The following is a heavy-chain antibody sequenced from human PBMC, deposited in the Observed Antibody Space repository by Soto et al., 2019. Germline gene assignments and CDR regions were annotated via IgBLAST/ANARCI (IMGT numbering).Heavy chain of an antibody. Sequence: QVQLQESGPGLVKPSETLSLTCAVSGGSISISNWWSWVRQTPGKGLEWIGQIHHSGSTNYSPSLTIRVTIAVAKSTDQFSLKMNSVTAADTAEYYCARGGYYFYMDVWGQGTTVTVSS. CDR2: IHHSGST. V-gene: IGHV4-4*02. D-gene: IGHD1-26*01. CDR3: ARGGYYFYMDV. J-gene: IGHJ6*03. CDR1: GGSISISNW.